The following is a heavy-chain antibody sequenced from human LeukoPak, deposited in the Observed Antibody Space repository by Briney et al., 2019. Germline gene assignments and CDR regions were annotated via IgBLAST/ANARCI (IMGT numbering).Heavy chain of an antibody. J-gene: IGHJ5*02. D-gene: IGHD3-3*01. CDR3: ARTGLTIFGVVIRRGFDP. V-gene: IGHV1-3*01. CDR1: GYTFTSYA. Sequence: ASVKVSCKASGYTFTSYAMHWVRQAPGQRLEWVGWINAGNGNTKYSQKFQGRVTITRDTSASTAYMELSSLRSEDTAVYYCARTGLTIFGVVIRRGFDPWGQGTLVTVSS. CDR2: INAGNGNT.